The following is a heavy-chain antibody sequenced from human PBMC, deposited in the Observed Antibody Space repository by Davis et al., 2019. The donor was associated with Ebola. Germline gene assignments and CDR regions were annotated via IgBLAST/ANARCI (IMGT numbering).Heavy chain of an antibody. J-gene: IGHJ4*02. CDR2: ISYDGSNK. V-gene: IGHV3-30-3*01. D-gene: IGHD2-15*01. CDR3: ARARRPEGVVAAQYFDY. CDR1: GFTFSDHY. Sequence: PGGSLRLSCAVSGFTFSDHYMDWVRQAPGKGLEWVAVISYDGSNKYYADSVKGRFTISRDNAKNSLYLQMNSLRAEDTAVYYCARARRPEGVVAAQYFDYWGQGTLVTVSS.